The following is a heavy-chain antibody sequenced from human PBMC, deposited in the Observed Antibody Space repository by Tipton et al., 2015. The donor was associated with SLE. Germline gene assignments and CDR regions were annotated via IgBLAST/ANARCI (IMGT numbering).Heavy chain of an antibody. CDR2: ISAYNGNT. D-gene: IGHD3-10*01. Sequence: QLVQSGAEVKKPGASVKVFCKASGYTFTSYGISWVRQAPGQGLEWMGWISAYNGNTNYAQKLQGRVTMTTDTSTSTAYMELRSLRSDDTAVYYCARDRRITMVRGVLDAFDIWGQGTMVTVSS. CDR1: GYTFTSYG. J-gene: IGHJ3*02. CDR3: ARDRRITMVRGVLDAFDI. V-gene: IGHV1-18*04.